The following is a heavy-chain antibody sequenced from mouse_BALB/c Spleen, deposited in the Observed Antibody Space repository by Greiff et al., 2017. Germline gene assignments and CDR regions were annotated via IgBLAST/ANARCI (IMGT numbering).Heavy chain of an antibody. Sequence: DVMLVESGGDLVKPGGSLKLSCAASGFTFSSYGMSWVRQTPDKRLEWVATISSGGSYTYYPDSVKGRFTISRDNAKNTLYLQMSSLKSEDTAMYYCARDGYDEGYYAMDYWGQGTSVTVSS. V-gene: IGHV5-6*02. CDR2: ISSGGSYT. CDR3: ARDGYDEGYYAMDY. J-gene: IGHJ4*01. CDR1: GFTFSSYG. D-gene: IGHD2-2*01.